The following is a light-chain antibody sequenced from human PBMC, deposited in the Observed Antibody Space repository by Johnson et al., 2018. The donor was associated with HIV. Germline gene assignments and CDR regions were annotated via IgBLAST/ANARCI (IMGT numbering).Light chain of an antibody. CDR3: GTWDSRLSAAYV. V-gene: IGLV1-51*01. Sequence: QSVLTQPPSVSAAPGQKVTISCYGSSSNIGNNYISWYQQLPGTAPKLLIYDNNKRPSGIPDRFSGSKSGTSATLGITGLQTGDEAEYYCGTWDSRLSAAYVFGTGTKVTVL. CDR2: DNN. CDR1: SSNIGNNY. J-gene: IGLJ1*01.